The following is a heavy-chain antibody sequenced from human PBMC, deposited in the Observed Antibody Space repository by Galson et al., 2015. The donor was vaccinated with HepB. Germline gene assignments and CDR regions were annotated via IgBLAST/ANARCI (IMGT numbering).Heavy chain of an antibody. CDR3: ARVRIDCSSTSCYLWANYYYYGMDV. CDR1: GFTFSSYA. D-gene: IGHD2-2*01. J-gene: IGHJ6*02. CDR2: ISYDGSNK. Sequence: SLRLSCAASGFTFSSYAMHWVRQAPGKGLEWVAVISYDGSNKYYADSVKGRFTISRDNSKNTLYLQMNSLRAEDTAVYYCARVRIDCSSTSCYLWANYYYYGMDVWGQGTTVTVSS. V-gene: IGHV3-30-3*01.